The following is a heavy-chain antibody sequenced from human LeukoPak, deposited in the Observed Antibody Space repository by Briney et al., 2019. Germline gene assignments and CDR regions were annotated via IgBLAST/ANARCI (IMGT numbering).Heavy chain of an antibody. J-gene: IGHJ4*02. Sequence: GASVTVSCKASGYTFTSYDINWVRQATGQGLEWMGWMNPNSGNTGYAQKFQGRVTMTRNTSISTAYMELSSLRSEDTAVYYCASLKGDSGSYPYFDYWGQGTLVTVSS. CDR3: ASLKGDSGSYPYFDY. CDR2: MNPNSGNT. D-gene: IGHD1-26*01. V-gene: IGHV1-8*01. CDR1: GYTFTSYD.